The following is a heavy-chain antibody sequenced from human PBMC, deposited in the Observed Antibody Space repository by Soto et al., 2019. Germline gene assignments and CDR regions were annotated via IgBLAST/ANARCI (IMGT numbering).Heavy chain of an antibody. CDR3: VGGRYGDY. CDR2: ISAHNGNT. J-gene: IGHJ4*02. D-gene: IGHD1-1*01. CDR1: GYAFTTYG. Sequence: QVHLVQSEAEVKKPAASVQVSCQGSGYAFTTYGITWVRQAPGQGLEWLGWISAHNGNTNYAQELQGRGIVTRDTFTSTAYMELRSLRYDDAAVYYCVGGRYGDYWGQGALVTVSS. V-gene: IGHV1-18*01.